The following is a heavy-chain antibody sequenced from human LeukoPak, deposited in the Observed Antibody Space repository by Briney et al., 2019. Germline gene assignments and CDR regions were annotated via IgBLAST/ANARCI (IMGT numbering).Heavy chain of an antibody. Sequence: ASVKVSCKASGYTFTDYYMHWVQQAPGKGLEWMGRVAPEDGETIYAEKFQGRVTITADTSTDTAYMELSSLRSEDTAVYYCATDSSSFLGGSYYYYYMDVWGKGTTVTVSS. CDR3: ATDSSSFLGGSYYYYYMDV. CDR1: GYTFTDYY. V-gene: IGHV1-69-2*01. CDR2: VAPEDGET. D-gene: IGHD6-6*01. J-gene: IGHJ6*03.